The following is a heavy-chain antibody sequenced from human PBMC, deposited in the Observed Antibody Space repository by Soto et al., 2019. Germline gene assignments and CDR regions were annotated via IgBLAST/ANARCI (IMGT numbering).Heavy chain of an antibody. CDR1: GFTFSSYG. CDR2: ISYDGSNK. V-gene: IGHV3-30*18. J-gene: IGHJ5*02. D-gene: IGHD4-17*01. CDR3: AKDSGDYPVVNWFDP. Sequence: GGSLRLSCAASGFTFSSYGMHWVRQAPGKGLEWVAVISYDGSNKYYADSVKGRFTISRDNSKNTLYLQMNSLRAEDTAVYYCAKDSGDYPVVNWFDPWGQGTLVTVSS.